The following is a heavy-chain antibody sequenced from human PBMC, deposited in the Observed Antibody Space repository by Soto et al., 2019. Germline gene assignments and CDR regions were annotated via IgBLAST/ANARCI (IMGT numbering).Heavy chain of an antibody. CDR1: GGSISSGGYF. V-gene: IGHV4-31*03. CDR3: ARLYGGNSDY. Sequence: PSETLSLTCTVSGGSISSGGYFWSWIRQRPGKGLEWIGYMSYSGPNHYNPSLKSRATISVDTSKNQFSLKLSSVTAADTAVYYCARLYGGNSDYWGQGTLVTVPQ. CDR2: MSYSGPN. J-gene: IGHJ4*02. D-gene: IGHD2-15*01.